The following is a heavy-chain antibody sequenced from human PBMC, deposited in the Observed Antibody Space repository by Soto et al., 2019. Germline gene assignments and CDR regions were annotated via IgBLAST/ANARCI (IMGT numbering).Heavy chain of an antibody. J-gene: IGHJ3*01. CDR1: GFTFSSYG. CDR2: ISYDGSNK. V-gene: IGHV3-30*18. D-gene: IGHD3-22*01. CDR3: AKDFFIKYYYDSSGYMF. Sequence: GGSLRLSCAASGFTFSSYGMHWVRQAPGKGLEWVAVISYDGSNKYYADSVKGRFTISRDNSKNTLYLQMNSLRAEDTAVYYCAKDFFIKYYYDSSGYMFWGQGTMVTVSS.